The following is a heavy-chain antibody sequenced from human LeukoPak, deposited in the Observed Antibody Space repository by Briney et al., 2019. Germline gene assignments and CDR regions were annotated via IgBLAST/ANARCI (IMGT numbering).Heavy chain of an antibody. V-gene: IGHV4-59*08. J-gene: IGHJ6*03. CDR2: IYYSGST. Sequence: PSETLSLTCTLSGGSISSYYWSWIRQPPGKGLEWIGYIYYSGSTNYNPSLKSRVTISVDTSKNQFSLKLSSVTAADTAVYYCARHPSVGSSGYSGYYYMDVWGKGTTVTVSS. CDR3: ARHPSVGSSGYSGYYYMDV. D-gene: IGHD3-22*01. CDR1: GGSISSYY.